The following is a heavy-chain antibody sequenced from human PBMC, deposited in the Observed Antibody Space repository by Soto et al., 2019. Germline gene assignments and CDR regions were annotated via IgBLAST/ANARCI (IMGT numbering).Heavy chain of an antibody. V-gene: IGHV1-2*02. D-gene: IGHD3-22*01. CDR1: GYTFTGYY. CDR3: ARVLRYDSHSMDV. Sequence: ASMKVSCKASGYTFTGYYMHWVRQAPGQGLEWMGWINPNSGGTNYAQKFQGRVTMTRDTSIGTAYMELSRLRSDDTAVYYCARVLRYDSHSMDVWGQGTTVTVSS. J-gene: IGHJ6*02. CDR2: INPNSGGT.